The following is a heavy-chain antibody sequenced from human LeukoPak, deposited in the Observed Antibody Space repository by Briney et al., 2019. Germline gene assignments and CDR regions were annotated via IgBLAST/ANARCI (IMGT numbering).Heavy chain of an antibody. CDR1: GGSFSGYY. V-gene: IGHV4-34*01. D-gene: IGHD6-13*01. Sequence: SETLSLTCAVYGGSFSGYYWSWICQPPGKGLEWIGEINHSGSTNYNLSLKSRVTISVDTSKNQFSLKLSSVTAADTAVYYCATTLSSSWMPVDYWGQGTLVTVSS. CDR3: ATTLSSSWMPVDY. J-gene: IGHJ4*02. CDR2: INHSGST.